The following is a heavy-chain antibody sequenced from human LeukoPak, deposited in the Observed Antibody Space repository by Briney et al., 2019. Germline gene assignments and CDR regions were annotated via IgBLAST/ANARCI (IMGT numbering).Heavy chain of an antibody. Sequence: SQTLSLTCVISGDTVSRNSDAWSWIRQSPSRGLEWLGRTYYRSKWYNEYAVSVKGRITITPDTSKNQFSLQLNSVAPEDTAVYYCARDGGNYGNFYGMDVWGQGTTVTVSS. CDR3: ARDGGNYGNFYGMDV. V-gene: IGHV6-1*01. D-gene: IGHD1-7*01. CDR1: GDTVSRNSDA. J-gene: IGHJ6*02. CDR2: TYYRSKWYN.